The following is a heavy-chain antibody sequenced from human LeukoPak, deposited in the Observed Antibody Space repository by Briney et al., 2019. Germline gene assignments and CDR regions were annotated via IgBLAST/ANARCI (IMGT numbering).Heavy chain of an antibody. D-gene: IGHD3-10*01. J-gene: IGHJ3*02. V-gene: IGHV4-39*02. Sequence: SETLSLTCTVSGGSISSNSYYWVWIRQPPGKGLEWIGSIHYSGSTYYNPSLKSRVTISVDTSKNHVSLKMSSVTAADTAVYYCARPGSSHAFDIWGQGTMVTVSS. CDR2: IHYSGST. CDR3: ARPGSSHAFDI. CDR1: GGSISSNSYY.